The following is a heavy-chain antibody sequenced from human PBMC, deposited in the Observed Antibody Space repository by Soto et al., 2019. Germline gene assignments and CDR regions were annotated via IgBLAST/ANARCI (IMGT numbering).Heavy chain of an antibody. CDR1: GYTFTSYG. D-gene: IGHD4-17*01. CDR3: ARDWGFKNMTSSPVTTRFDAFDH. V-gene: IGHV1-18*01. J-gene: IGHJ3*01. Sequence: ASVKVSCKASGYTFTSYGISWVRQAPGQGLEWMGWISAYNGNTNYAQKLQGRVTMTTDTSTSTAYMELRSLRSDDKAVYYCARDWGFKNMTSSPVTTRFDAFDHWGQGTMVTVPS. CDR2: ISAYNGNT.